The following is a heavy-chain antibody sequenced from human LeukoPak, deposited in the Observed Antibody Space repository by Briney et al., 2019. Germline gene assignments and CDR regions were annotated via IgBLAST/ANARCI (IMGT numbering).Heavy chain of an antibody. CDR2: IYYSGST. CDR1: GGSISSYY. J-gene: IGHJ4*02. V-gene: IGHV4-59*01. D-gene: IGHD4-11*01. Sequence: SETLSLTCTVSGGSISSYYWSWIRQPPGKGLEWIGYIYYSGSTNYNPSLKSRVTISVDTSKNQFSLKLSSVTAADTAVCYCARDDSYSNGVDYWGQGTLVTVSS. CDR3: ARDDSYSNGVDY.